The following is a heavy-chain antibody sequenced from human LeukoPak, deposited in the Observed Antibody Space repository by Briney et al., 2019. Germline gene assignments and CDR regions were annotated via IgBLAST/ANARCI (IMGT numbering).Heavy chain of an antibody. V-gene: IGHV1-69*06. CDR2: IIPIFGTA. CDR3: ARDRGDIVVVPAAIWFDP. Sequence: ASVKVSCKASGGTFSSYAISWVRQAPGQGLEWMGGIIPIFGTANHAQKFQGRVTITADKSTSTAYMELSSLRSEDTAVYYCARDRGDIVVVPAAIWFDPWGQGTLVTVSS. CDR1: GGTFSSYA. J-gene: IGHJ5*02. D-gene: IGHD2-2*01.